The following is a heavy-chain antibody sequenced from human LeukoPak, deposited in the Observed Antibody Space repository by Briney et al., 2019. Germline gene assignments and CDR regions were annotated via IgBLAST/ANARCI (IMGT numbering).Heavy chain of an antibody. CDR1: GFTFSSYS. V-gene: IGHV3-21*01. CDR3: ARDKPIDFWSGLPGVYGVDV. D-gene: IGHD3-3*01. CDR2: ISSSSSYI. J-gene: IGHJ6*02. Sequence: GGSLRLSCAASGFTFSSYSMNWVRQAPGKGLEWVSSISSSSSYIYYADSVKGRFTISRDNAKNSLYLQMNSLRAEDTAVYYCARDKPIDFWSGLPGVYGVDVWGQGTTVTVSS.